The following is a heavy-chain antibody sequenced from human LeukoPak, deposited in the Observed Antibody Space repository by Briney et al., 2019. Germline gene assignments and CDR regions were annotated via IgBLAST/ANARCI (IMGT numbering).Heavy chain of an antibody. Sequence: SETLSLTCTVSGGSISSYYWSWIRQPPGKGLEWIGSIYYSGSTYYNPSLKSRVTISVDTSKNQFSLKLSSVTAADTAVYYCARLVMNWARLFDYWGQGTLVTVSS. CDR3: ARLVMNWARLFDY. D-gene: IGHD7-27*01. CDR1: GGSISSYY. V-gene: IGHV4-39*01. J-gene: IGHJ4*02. CDR2: IYYSGST.